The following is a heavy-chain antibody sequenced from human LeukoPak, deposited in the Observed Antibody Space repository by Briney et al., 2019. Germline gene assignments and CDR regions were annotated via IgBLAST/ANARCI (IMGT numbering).Heavy chain of an antibody. J-gene: IGHJ4*02. CDR3: ATDLAQGYFGS. CDR2: VKSKDVGATT. V-gene: IGHV3-15*01. CDR1: GFNLSSVW. D-gene: IGHD2/OR15-2a*01. Sequence: GGSLRLSCAASGFNLSSVWMNWVRQAPGKVLEWVGRVKSKDVGATTDYAAREKDRIHISGDDSNKSVYLHMESQKTEDTAVYYCATDLAQGYFGSWGQGTLVSVSS.